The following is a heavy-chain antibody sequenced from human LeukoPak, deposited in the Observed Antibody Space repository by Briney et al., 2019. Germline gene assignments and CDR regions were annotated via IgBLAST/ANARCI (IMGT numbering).Heavy chain of an antibody. CDR3: ARGKTRRITMVRGVTSIDY. Sequence: ASVKVSCKASGYTFTGYYMHWVRQAPGQGLEWMGWINPSSGGTNYAQKFQGRVTMTRDTSISTAYMELSRLRSDDTAVYYCARGKTRRITMVRGVTSIDYWGQGTLVTVSS. CDR1: GYTFTGYY. J-gene: IGHJ4*02. CDR2: INPSSGGT. V-gene: IGHV1-2*02. D-gene: IGHD3-10*01.